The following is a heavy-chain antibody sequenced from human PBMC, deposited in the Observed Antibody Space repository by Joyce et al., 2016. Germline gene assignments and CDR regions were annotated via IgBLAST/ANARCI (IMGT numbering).Heavy chain of an antibody. CDR2: IFHSGGT. Sequence: QLQLQESGSGLVKPSQTLSLSCAVSGGSISSGGYSWTWIRQPPGKGREWIGYIFHSGGTYYNPSLKSRVTISVDRSKNQFSLNLTSVTAADTAVYYCARRGGYYTSYYFDYWGQGTLVTVSS. V-gene: IGHV4-30-2*01. CDR3: ARRGGYYTSYYFDY. CDR1: GGSISSGGYS. D-gene: IGHD3-3*01. J-gene: IGHJ4*02.